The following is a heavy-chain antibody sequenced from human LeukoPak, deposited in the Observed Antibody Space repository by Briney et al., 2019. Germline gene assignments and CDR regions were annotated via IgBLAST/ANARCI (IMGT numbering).Heavy chain of an antibody. J-gene: IGHJ4*02. D-gene: IGHD6-13*01. CDR1: GYTFTGYY. CDR3: AREGIAAAGRDFDY. Sequence: ASVKVSCKASGYTFTGYYMHWVRQAPGQGLEWMGWIYPNSGGTNYAQKFQGRVTMTRDTSISTAYMELSRPRSDDTAVYYCAREGIAAAGRDFDYWGQGTLVTVSS. CDR2: IYPNSGGT. V-gene: IGHV1-2*02.